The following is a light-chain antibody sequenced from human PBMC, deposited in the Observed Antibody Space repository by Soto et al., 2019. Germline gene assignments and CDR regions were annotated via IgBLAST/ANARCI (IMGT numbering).Light chain of an antibody. V-gene: IGKV1-5*01. CDR2: DAS. Sequence: DIQMTKSPSTRSASVGDIVTITCRSSQSMSSWLAWYQQKPGKAPKLLIYDASSLESGVPSRFSCNGSGTEFTLTISSMQPDYFATYYCQQYNSYPWTFGQGTKVDIK. CDR1: QSMSSW. CDR3: QQYNSYPWT. J-gene: IGKJ1*01.